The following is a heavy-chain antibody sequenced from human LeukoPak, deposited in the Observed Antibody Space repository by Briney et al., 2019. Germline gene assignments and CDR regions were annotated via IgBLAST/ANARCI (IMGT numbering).Heavy chain of an antibody. CDR3: ARAGYSNRWDGVDY. CDR2: IYPGDSDT. J-gene: IGHJ4*02. V-gene: IGHV5-51*01. CDR1: GYSFTNYW. Sequence: GESLKISCKGSGYSFTNYWIGWVRQMPGKGLEFMGIIYPGDSDTRYSPSFQGQVTISVDKSINTAYLQWSSLKASDSAMYYCARAGYSNRWDGVDYWGQGTLVAVSS. D-gene: IGHD2/OR15-2a*01.